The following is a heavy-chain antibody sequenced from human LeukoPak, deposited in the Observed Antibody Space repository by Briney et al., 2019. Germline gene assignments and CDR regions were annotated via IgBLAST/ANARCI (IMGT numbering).Heavy chain of an antibody. CDR2: IYYTGST. D-gene: IGHD3-9*01. CDR3: AGEYYDILTGYYRIDY. Sequence: PSETLSLTCTVSGDSLSSYYWSWIRQPPGKRLEWIGCIYYTGSTNYNPSLKSRVTISVDTSKNQFSLKLSSVTAADTAVYYCAGEYYDILTGYYRIDYWGQGTLVTVSS. CDR1: GDSLSSYY. V-gene: IGHV4-59*01. J-gene: IGHJ4*02.